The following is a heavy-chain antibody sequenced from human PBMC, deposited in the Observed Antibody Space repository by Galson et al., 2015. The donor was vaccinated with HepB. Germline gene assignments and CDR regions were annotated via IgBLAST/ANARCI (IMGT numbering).Heavy chain of an antibody. CDR2: IIPILGIA. CDR1: GGTFSSYT. CDR3: ASPNDYGDYGGDFDY. V-gene: IGHV1-69*02. J-gene: IGHJ4*02. D-gene: IGHD4-17*01. Sequence: SVKVSCKASGGTFSSYTISWVRQAPGQGLEWMGRIIPILGIANYAQKFQGRVTITADKSTSTAYMELSSLRSEDTAVYYCASPNDYGDYGGDFDYWGQGTLVTV.